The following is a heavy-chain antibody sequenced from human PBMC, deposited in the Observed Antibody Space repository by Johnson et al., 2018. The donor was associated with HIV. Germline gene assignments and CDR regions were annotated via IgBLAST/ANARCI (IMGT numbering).Heavy chain of an antibody. CDR1: GFIVRITY. D-gene: IGHD2-8*02. CDR2: IYSGGST. CDR3: ARDDCTAGICYNAFDI. Sequence: VQLVESGGGLVQPGGSLRLSCAASGFIVRITYMSWVRQAPGKGLELVAVIYSGGSTYYADSVKGRFTVPRDNSKNTLYLQMNSLRHNDTAVYYCARDDCTAGICYNAFDIWGQGTMVTVSS. V-gene: IGHV3-66*01. J-gene: IGHJ3*02.